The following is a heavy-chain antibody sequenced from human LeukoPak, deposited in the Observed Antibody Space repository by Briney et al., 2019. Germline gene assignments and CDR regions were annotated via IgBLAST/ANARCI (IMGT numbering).Heavy chain of an antibody. D-gene: IGHD3-3*01. CDR3: ATGPYDFWSGYFDY. J-gene: IGHJ4*02. CDR1: GFTISSYA. CDR2: ISYDGSNK. V-gene: IGHV3-30-3*01. Sequence: WGSLSLSCAVSGFTISSYAMHWVRQAPPKGLVGGAVISYDGSNKYYADSVKGRFTISRDNSKNTLYLQMNSLRAEDTAVYYCATGPYDFWSGYFDYWGQGTLATVSS.